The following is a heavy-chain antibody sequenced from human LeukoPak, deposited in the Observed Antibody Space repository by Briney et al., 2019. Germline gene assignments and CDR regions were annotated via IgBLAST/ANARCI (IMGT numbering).Heavy chain of an antibody. V-gene: IGHV4-39*01. CDR3: ARLRFDFWSGYTHPYFDY. J-gene: IGHJ4*02. Sequence: SATLPLTFTVSGGSVSSSSYSWGWIRPPPRKPLERTGSIYYSGTTYYNPSLKSRVTISVDTSKIQFSLKLSSVAATDTAVYFCARLRFDFWSGYTHPYFDYWGQGTLVTVSS. D-gene: IGHD3-3*01. CDR1: GGSVSSSSYS. CDR2: IYYSGTT.